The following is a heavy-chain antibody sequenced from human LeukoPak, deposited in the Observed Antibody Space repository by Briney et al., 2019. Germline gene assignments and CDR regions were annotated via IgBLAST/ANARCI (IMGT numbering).Heavy chain of an antibody. Sequence: GGSLRLSCAASRFTFSSYAMSWVRQAPGKGLAWVSSISGSGGSAYYADSVKGRFTISRDNSKNTLFLQMNSLRAEDTAVYYCAKVQFVGTVRTDAFDIWGQGTMVTVSS. D-gene: IGHD4-17*01. CDR1: RFTFSSYA. CDR3: AKVQFVGTVRTDAFDI. CDR2: ISGSGGSA. J-gene: IGHJ3*02. V-gene: IGHV3-23*01.